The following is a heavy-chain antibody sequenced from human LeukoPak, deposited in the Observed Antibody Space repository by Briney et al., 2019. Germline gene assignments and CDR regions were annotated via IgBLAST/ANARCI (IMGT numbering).Heavy chain of an antibody. D-gene: IGHD6-13*01. V-gene: IGHV4-59*12. CDR3: AREAADTIAGEDY. CDR1: GGSISSYY. J-gene: IGHJ4*02. CDR2: IYYSGST. Sequence: SETLSLTCTVSGGSISSYYWSWIRQPPGKGLEWIGYIYYSGSTNYNPSLKSRVTISVDTSKNQFSLRLTSVTAADTAVYYCAREAADTIAGEDYWGQGTLVTVSS.